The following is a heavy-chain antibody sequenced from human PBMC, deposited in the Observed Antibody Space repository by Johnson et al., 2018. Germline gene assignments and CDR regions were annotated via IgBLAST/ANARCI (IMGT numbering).Heavy chain of an antibody. CDR3: TRDRDYGDYVPREYYYSMDV. V-gene: IGHV4-4*02. J-gene: IGHJ6*03. D-gene: IGHD4-17*01. CDR2: IYHNGRS. Sequence: QVQLVQSGPGLVKPSETLSLTCTVSGGSITSHNWWNWVRQSPGKGLEWIGEIYHNGRSNYNPSLKNRATISVDKSKNQFSLKLTSATAADRGVYYCTRDRDYGDYVPREYYYSMDVWGKGTTVTVSS. CDR1: GGSITSHNW.